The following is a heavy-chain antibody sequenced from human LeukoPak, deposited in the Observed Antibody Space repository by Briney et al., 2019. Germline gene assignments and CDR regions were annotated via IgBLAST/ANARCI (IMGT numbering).Heavy chain of an antibody. V-gene: IGHV3-9*01. D-gene: IGHD5-24*01. CDR2: ISWNSGSI. CDR1: GFTFDDYA. Sequence: GRSLRLSCAASGFTFDDYAMHWVRQAPGKGLEWVSGISWNSGSIGYADSVEGRFTISRDNAKNSLYLQMNSLRAEDTALYYCAKDPTRWLQLDAFDIWGQGTMVTVSS. J-gene: IGHJ3*02. CDR3: AKDPTRWLQLDAFDI.